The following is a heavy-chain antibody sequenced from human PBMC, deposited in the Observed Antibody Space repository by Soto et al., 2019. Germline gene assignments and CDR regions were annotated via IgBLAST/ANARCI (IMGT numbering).Heavy chain of an antibody. J-gene: IGHJ6*02. V-gene: IGHV3-33*01. CDR2: IWYDGSNK. CDR1: GFTFSSYG. Sequence: PGGSLRLSCAASGFTFSSYGMHWVRQAPGKGLEWVAVIWYDGSNKYYADSVKGRFTISRDNSKNTLYLQMNSLRAEDTAVYYCARSVLYCSGGSCYFGHYYYGMDVWGQGTTVTVSS. CDR3: ARSVLYCSGGSCYFGHYYYGMDV. D-gene: IGHD2-15*01.